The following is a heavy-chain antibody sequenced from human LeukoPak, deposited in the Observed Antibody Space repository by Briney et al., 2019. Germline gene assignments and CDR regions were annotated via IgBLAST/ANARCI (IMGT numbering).Heavy chain of an antibody. D-gene: IGHD6-19*01. CDR1: GFTFSSFW. J-gene: IGHJ4*02. CDR3: ARSGMAVAATLWD. CDR2: IKQDGSEK. Sequence: PGGSLRLSCAGSGFTFSSFWMTWVRQAPGKGLEWVANIKQDGSEKYYVDSVKGRFTISRDNARNSLYLQMNSLRAEDTAVYYCARSGMAVAATLWDWGQGTLVTVSS. V-gene: IGHV3-7*05.